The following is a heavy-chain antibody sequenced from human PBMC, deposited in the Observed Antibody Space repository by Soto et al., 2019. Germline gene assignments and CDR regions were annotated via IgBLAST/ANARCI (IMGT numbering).Heavy chain of an antibody. CDR3: AAFDPGPMGFDP. CDR1: GFTFSSSA. V-gene: IGHV1-58*01. J-gene: IGHJ5*02. CDR2: IVVGSGNT. Sequence: SVKVSCKAPGFTFSSSAVQWVRQARGQRLEWMGKIVVGSGNTNYAQKFQERVTITRDMSTSTAYMELSSLRSEDTAFYYCAAFDPGPMGFDPWGQGTLVTVSS. D-gene: IGHD3-9*01.